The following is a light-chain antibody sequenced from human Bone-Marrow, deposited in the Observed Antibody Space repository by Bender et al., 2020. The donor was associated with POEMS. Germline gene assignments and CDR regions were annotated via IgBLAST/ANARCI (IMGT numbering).Light chain of an antibody. CDR1: SSDVGSYNL. CDR2: EDN. J-gene: IGLJ2*01. CDR3: CSYASGSTWV. V-gene: IGLV2-23*01. Sequence: QSALTQPASVSGSPGQSITISCTGTSSDVGSYNLVSWYQQHPGKAPKLIIYEDNRRPSGVSNRFSGSKSGNAASLTVSGLQAGDEADYYCCSYASGSTWVFGGGTKLTVL.